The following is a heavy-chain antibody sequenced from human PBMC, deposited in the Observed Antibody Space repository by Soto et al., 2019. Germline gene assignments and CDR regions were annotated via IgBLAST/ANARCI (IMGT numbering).Heavy chain of an antibody. J-gene: IGHJ3*02. Sequence: ASVKVSCKASGYTFTSYGISWVRQAPGQGLEWMGWISAYNGNTNYAQKLQGRVTMTTDTSTSTAYMELRSLRSDDTAVYYCARAQRIMITFGGVIVTSRGLGAFDIWGQGTMVTVSS. D-gene: IGHD3-16*02. CDR3: ARAQRIMITFGGVIVTSRGLGAFDI. CDR2: ISAYNGNT. CDR1: GYTFTSYG. V-gene: IGHV1-18*01.